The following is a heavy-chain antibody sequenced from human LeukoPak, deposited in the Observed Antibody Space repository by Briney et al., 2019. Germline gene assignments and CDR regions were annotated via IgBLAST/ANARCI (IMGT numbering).Heavy chain of an antibody. V-gene: IGHV3-30*04. J-gene: IGHJ4*02. CDR2: ISYDGSNK. CDR3: ARDHPDYGGNSGFFDY. D-gene: IGHD4-23*01. Sequence: GGSLRLSCAASGFTFSSYAMHWVRQAPGKGLEWVAVISYDGSNKYYADSVKRRFTISRDTSKNTLYLQMNSLRAEDTAVYYCARDHPDYGGNSGFFDYWGQGTLVTVSS. CDR1: GFTFSSYA.